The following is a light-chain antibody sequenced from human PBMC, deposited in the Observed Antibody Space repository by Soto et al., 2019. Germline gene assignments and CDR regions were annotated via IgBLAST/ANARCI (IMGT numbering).Light chain of an antibody. J-gene: IGLJ2*01. Sequence: QAVVTQPPSASGTPGQRVTISCSGSSSNIGRNYVFWFQQLPGRAPKLLIYNSNQRPSGVPDRFSGSKSGTSASLAISGLRSGDEADYYCATWDDSLSAVVFGGGTQLTVL. V-gene: IGLV1-47*01. CDR2: NSN. CDR3: ATWDDSLSAVV. CDR1: SSNIGRNY.